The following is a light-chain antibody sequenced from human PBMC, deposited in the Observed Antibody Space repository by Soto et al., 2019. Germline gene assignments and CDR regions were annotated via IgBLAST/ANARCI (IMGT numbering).Light chain of an antibody. J-gene: IGKJ4*01. Sequence: DIQMTQSPSTLSASVGDTVTITCRASQSVRTWLAWYQQKPGRAPQLLIYDASRLKTGVPSRFSGSGSGTECTLTITRLQPYDFATYHCQQYNTLSLTFGGGTKVEIK. V-gene: IGKV1-5*01. CDR1: QSVRTW. CDR2: DAS. CDR3: QQYNTLSLT.